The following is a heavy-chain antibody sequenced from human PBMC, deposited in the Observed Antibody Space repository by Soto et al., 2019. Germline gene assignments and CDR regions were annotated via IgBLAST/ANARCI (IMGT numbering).Heavy chain of an antibody. Sequence: GGSLRLSCAASGFTFSSSWMHWVRQAPGKGLVWVSRVSGDGSSTNYADSVKGRFTISRDNAKNTLYLQMNSLKASDTAMYYCARDPDGTPHNIRRGGWWFDPWGQGTQVTVSS. CDR1: GFTFSSSW. D-gene: IGHD3-16*01. CDR3: ARDPDGTPHNIRRGGWWFDP. CDR2: VSGDGSST. V-gene: IGHV3-74*01. J-gene: IGHJ5*02.